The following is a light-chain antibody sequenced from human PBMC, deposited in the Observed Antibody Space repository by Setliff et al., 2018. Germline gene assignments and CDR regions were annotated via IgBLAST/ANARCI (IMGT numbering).Light chain of an antibody. CDR1: SSDVGGYNY. J-gene: IGLJ1*01. CDR3: ASYRSSSTLGRV. V-gene: IGLV2-14*01. CDR2: EIS. Sequence: QSVLTQPASVSWSPGQSITISCTGTSSDVGGYNYVSWYQQHPGKAPKLMIYEISXXXSGVXXXXXXXXXXXXXXXTISXLQAEDEADYYCASYRSSSTLGRVFGTGTKVTVL.